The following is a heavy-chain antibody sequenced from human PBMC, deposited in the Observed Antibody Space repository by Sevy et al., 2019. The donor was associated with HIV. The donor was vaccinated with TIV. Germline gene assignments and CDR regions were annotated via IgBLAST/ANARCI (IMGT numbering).Heavy chain of an antibody. CDR1: GFTFSSYG. J-gene: IGHJ6*02. V-gene: IGHV3-30*18. D-gene: IGHD3-3*01. CDR2: ISYDGSNK. CDR3: AKDSDDFWSGYLPGGYGMDV. Sequence: GSLRLSCAASGFTFSSYGMHWVRQAPGKGLEWVAVISYDGSNKYYADSVKGRFTISRDNSKNTLYLQMNSLRAEDTAVYYCAKDSDDFWSGYLPGGYGMDVWGQGTTVTVSS.